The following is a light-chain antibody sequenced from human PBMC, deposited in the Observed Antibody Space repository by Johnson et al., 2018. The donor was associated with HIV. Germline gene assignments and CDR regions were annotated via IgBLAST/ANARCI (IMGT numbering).Light chain of an antibody. CDR2: ENN. Sequence: QSVLTQPPSVYAAPGQKVTISCSGSSSNIGNNYVSWYQQLPGTAPKLLIYENNKRPSGIPDRFSGSKSGTSATLGIIELQTGDEADYYCGTWDSSLSAYVFGTGTKVTVI. J-gene: IGLJ1*01. CDR3: GTWDSSLSAYV. V-gene: IGLV1-51*02. CDR1: SSNIGNNY.